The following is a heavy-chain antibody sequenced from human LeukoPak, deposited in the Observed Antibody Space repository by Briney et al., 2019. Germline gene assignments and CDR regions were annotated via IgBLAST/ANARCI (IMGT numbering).Heavy chain of an antibody. V-gene: IGHV3-30*02. CDR2: IRYDGSDK. D-gene: IGHD3-3*01. CDR3: AKDRSVITIFGIDY. J-gene: IGHJ4*02. Sequence: GGSLRLSCAASGLTFSSYGMHWVRQAPGKGLEWVAFIRYDGSDKYYADSVKGRFTISRDNSKNTLYLQMNSLRAEDTAVYYCAKDRSVITIFGIDYWGQGTLVTVSS. CDR1: GLTFSSYG.